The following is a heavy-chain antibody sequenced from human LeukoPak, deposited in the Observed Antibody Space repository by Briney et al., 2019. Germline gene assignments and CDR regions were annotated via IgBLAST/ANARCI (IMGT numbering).Heavy chain of an antibody. CDR2: INPSGGST. V-gene: IGHV1-46*01. J-gene: IGHJ4*02. Sequence: GASVKVSCKASEYTFTSYYMHWVRQAPGQGLEWMGIINPSGGSTSYAQKFQGRVTMTRDTSTSTAYMELRSLRSDDTAVYYCAREGGSGWYGDYWGQGTLVTVSS. D-gene: IGHD6-19*01. CDR1: EYTFTSYY. CDR3: AREGGSGWYGDY.